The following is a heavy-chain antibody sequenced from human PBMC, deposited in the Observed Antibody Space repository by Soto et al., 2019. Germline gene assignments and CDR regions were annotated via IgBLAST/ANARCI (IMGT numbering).Heavy chain of an antibody. V-gene: IGHV4-30-4*01. CDR2: IYDSGST. J-gene: IGHJ6*02. CDR1: GGSIGSGDYS. Sequence: SETLSLTCAVSGGSIGSGDYSWTWIRQPPGKGLEWIGYIYDSGSTYYNPSLRSRVSVSVDTSKNQFSLKVSSVTAADTAVYYCARLTILGAVRHYYYDMDVWGQGTTVTVS. CDR3: ARLTILGAVRHYYYDMDV. D-gene: IGHD3-3*01.